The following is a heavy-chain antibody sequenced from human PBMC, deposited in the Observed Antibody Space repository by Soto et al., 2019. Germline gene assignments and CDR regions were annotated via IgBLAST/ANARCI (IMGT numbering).Heavy chain of an antibody. D-gene: IGHD5-18*01. Sequence: PGESLKISCKGSGYSFTSYWIGWVRQMPGKGLEWMGIIYPGDSDTRYSPSFQGQVTISADKSISTAYLQWSSLKASDTAMYYCARHESWGGYSYGHQDYYYYYMDVWGKGTTVTVSS. CDR1: GYSFTSYW. CDR2: IYPGDSDT. V-gene: IGHV5-51*01. CDR3: ARHESWGGYSYGHQDYYYYYMDV. J-gene: IGHJ6*03.